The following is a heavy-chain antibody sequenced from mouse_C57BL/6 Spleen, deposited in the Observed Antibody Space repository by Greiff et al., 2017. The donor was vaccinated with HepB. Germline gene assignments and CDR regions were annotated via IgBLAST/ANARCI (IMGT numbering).Heavy chain of an antibody. J-gene: IGHJ4*01. CDR2: IHPNSGST. V-gene: IGHV1-64*01. D-gene: IGHD2-12*01. CDR3: ARLRRREAMDY. Sequence: QVQLQQPGAELVKPGASVKLSCKASGYTFTSYWMHWVKQRPGQGLEWIGMIHPNSGSTNYNEKFKSKATLTVDKSSSTAYMQLSSLTSEDSAVYYCARLRRREAMDYWGQGTSVTVSS. CDR1: GYTFTSYW.